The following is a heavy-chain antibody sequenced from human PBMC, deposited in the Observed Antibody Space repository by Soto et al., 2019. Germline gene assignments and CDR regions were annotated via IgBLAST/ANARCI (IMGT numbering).Heavy chain of an antibody. J-gene: IGHJ4*02. CDR3: ARPHYDSNTFYSFFGS. CDR1: GGSISSGDYY. Sequence: PSETLSLTCTVSGGSISSGDYYWSWIRQPPGKGLEWIGYIYYSGSTYYNPSLKSRVTISVDTSKNQFSLKLSSVTAADTAVYYCARPHYDSNTFYSFFGSWGQGTLVPASS. D-gene: IGHD3-22*01. CDR2: IYYSGST. V-gene: IGHV4-30-4*01.